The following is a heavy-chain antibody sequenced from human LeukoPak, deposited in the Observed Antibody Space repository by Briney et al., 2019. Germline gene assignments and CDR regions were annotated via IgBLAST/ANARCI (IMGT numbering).Heavy chain of an antibody. J-gene: IGHJ5*02. CDR3: ARVVRGLSHDWFDP. CDR1: GYTFTGYY. D-gene: IGHD2-8*01. CDR2: INPNSGGT. Sequence: ASVKVSCKASGYTFTGYYMHWLRQAPGQGLEWMGWINPNSGGTNYAQKFQGRVTMTRDTSISTAYMELSRLRSDDTAVYYCARVVRGLSHDWFDPWGQGTLVTVSS. V-gene: IGHV1-2*02.